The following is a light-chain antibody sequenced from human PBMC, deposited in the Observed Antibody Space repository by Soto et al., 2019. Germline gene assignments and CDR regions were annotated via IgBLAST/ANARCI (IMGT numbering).Light chain of an antibody. CDR1: QSISNH. CDR3: QQSSSTTWT. J-gene: IGKJ1*01. CDR2: AAS. Sequence: DIQMTQSPSTLSSSVGDRVTLTCRASQSISNHLNWYQQKPGKAPKLLIFAASSLQSGVPSRFSGSRSGPDFTLTISSLKPEDFATYYCQQSSSTTWTFGQGTNVDIK. V-gene: IGKV1-39*01.